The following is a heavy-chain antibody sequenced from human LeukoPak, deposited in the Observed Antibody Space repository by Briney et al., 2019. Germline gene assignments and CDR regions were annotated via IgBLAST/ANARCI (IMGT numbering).Heavy chain of an antibody. Sequence: GRCLRLACAASGFTFSSYAMSWVRQAPRKGLEWASDIRGGDSNTYYADSVQGPFTISRDNSKNTLYLQMHRMRAEDTAVYYCAKGAIIVAQTFDYWGQGTLVTVSS. V-gene: IGHV3-23*01. CDR2: IRGGDSNT. D-gene: IGHD3-22*01. CDR1: GFTFSSYA. J-gene: IGHJ4*02. CDR3: AKGAIIVAQTFDY.